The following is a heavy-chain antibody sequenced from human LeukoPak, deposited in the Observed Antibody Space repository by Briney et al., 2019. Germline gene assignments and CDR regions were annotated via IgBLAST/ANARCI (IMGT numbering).Heavy chain of an antibody. CDR1: GFTFSSYW. Sequence: GKSLRLSCAASGFTFSSYWMSWVRQAPGKGLEWVANIKQDGSEKYYVDSVKDQFTISRDNAKNSLYLQMNSLRAEDTAVYYCARDLRYSYGFFDYWGQGTLVTVSS. V-gene: IGHV3-7*01. CDR3: ARDLRYSYGFFDY. D-gene: IGHD5-18*01. J-gene: IGHJ4*02. CDR2: IKQDGSEK.